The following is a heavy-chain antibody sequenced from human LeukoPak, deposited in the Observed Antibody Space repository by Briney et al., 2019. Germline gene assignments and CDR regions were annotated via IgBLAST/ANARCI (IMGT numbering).Heavy chain of an antibody. D-gene: IGHD1-26*01. CDR1: GYTFTSYG. V-gene: IGHV1-18*01. J-gene: IGHJ4*02. CDR2: ISAYNGNT. Sequence: ASVTVSFTCSGYTFTSYGISWVRQAPGQGLEWVGWISAYNGNTNYARKLQGRVTMTTDTSTSTAYLELRSLRSDDTAVYYCAREKRDRIVGATGGFDYWGQGTLVTVSS. CDR3: AREKRDRIVGATGGFDY.